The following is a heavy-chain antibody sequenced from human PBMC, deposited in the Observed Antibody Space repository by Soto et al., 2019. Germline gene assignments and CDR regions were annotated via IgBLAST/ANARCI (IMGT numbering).Heavy chain of an antibody. CDR2: ISYDGSNK. Sequence: PGGSLRLSCAASGFTFSSYAMHWVRQAPGKGLEWVAVISYDGSNKYYADSVKGRFTISIDNSKNTLYLQVNSLRAEDTAVYYCARGQDTAMVLTDYYYYGMDVWGQGTTVTVSS. D-gene: IGHD5-18*01. CDR1: GFTFSSYA. CDR3: ARGQDTAMVLTDYYYYGMDV. J-gene: IGHJ6*02. V-gene: IGHV3-30-3*01.